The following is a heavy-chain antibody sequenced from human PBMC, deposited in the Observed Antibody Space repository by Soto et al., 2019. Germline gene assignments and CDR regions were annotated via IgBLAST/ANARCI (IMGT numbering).Heavy chain of an antibody. J-gene: IGHJ4*02. CDR3: AKSDCTNGVCYSDY. CDR1: GFTFSSYG. V-gene: IGHV3-30*18. CDR2: ISYDGSNK. Sequence: GGSLRLSCAASGFTFSSYGMHWVRQAPGKGLEWVAVISYDGSNKYYADSVKGRFTISRDNSKNTLYLQMNSLRAEDTAVYYCAKSDCTNGVCYSDYWGQGTLVTVSS. D-gene: IGHD2-8*01.